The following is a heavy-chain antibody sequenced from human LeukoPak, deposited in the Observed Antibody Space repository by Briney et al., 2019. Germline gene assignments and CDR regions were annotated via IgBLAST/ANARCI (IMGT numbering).Heavy chain of an antibody. CDR2: IDHRGDT. CDR1: GGSFSPYY. CDR3: ARGATISETGYFDF. Sequence: PSETLSLTCAVYGGSFSPYYWSWIRQSPRKGLGWIAEIDHRGDTNYNPSVKSRVTISIGTSKNQFSLKVRSLSAADTAVYYCARGATISETGYFDFWGQGTLVTVSS. V-gene: IGHV4-34*01. J-gene: IGHJ4*03. D-gene: IGHD5-24*01.